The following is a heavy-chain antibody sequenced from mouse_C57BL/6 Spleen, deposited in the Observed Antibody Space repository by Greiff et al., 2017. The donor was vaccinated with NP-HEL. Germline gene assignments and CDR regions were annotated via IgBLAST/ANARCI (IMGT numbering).Heavy chain of an antibody. D-gene: IGHD1-1*02. CDR2: ISDGGSYT. J-gene: IGHJ2*01. V-gene: IGHV5-4*01. Sequence: EVQLVESGGGLVKPGGSLKLSCAASGFTFSSYAMSWVRQTPEKRLEWVATISDGGSYTYYPDNVKGRFTISRDNAKNNLYLQMSHLKSEDTAMYYCARENGYFDYWGQGTTLTVSS. CDR1: GFTFSSYA. CDR3: ARENGYFDY.